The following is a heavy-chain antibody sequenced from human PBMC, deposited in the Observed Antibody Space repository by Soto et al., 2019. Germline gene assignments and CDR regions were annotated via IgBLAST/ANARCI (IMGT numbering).Heavy chain of an antibody. J-gene: IGHJ6*02. CDR2: ISAYNGNT. CDR1: GYTFTSYG. CDR3: ARDDSVVVVPAQDYYYGMDL. Sequence: ASVKVSCKASGYTFTSYGISWVRQAPGQGLEWMGWISAYNGNTNYAQKLQGRVTMTTDTSTSTAYMELRSLRSDDTAVYYCARDDSVVVVPAQDYYYGMDLWGQGTTVTVSS. D-gene: IGHD2-2*01. V-gene: IGHV1-18*01.